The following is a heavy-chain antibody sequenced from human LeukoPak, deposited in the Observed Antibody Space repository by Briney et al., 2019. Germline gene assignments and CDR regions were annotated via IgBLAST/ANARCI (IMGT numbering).Heavy chain of an antibody. CDR2: ISSSSSYI. J-gene: IGHJ4*02. Sequence: GGSLRLSCAASGFTFSSYSMNWVRQAPGKGLEWVSSISSSSSYIYYADSVKGRFTISRDNAQNSLYLHMNTLRAEDTAVYYCAREPMVKLLDYWGQGTLVTVSS. CDR1: GFTFSSYS. D-gene: IGHD5-18*01. CDR3: AREPMVKLLDY. V-gene: IGHV3-21*04.